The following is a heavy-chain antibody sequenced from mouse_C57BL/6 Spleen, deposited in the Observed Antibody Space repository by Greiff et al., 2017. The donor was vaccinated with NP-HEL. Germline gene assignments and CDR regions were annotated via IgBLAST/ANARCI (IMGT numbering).Heavy chain of an antibody. V-gene: IGHV1-15*01. Sequence: QVQLQQSGAELVRPGASVTLSCKASGYTFTDYEMHWVKQTPVHGLEWIGAIDPETGGTAYNQKFKGQAILTADKSSSTAYMELRSLTSEDSAVYYCPRENYGVYFDYWGQGTTLTVSS. D-gene: IGHD1-2*01. CDR3: PRENYGVYFDY. CDR1: GYTFTDYE. J-gene: IGHJ2*01. CDR2: IDPETGGT.